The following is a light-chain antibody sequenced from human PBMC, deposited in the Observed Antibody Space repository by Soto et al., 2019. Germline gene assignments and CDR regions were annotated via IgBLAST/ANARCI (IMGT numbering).Light chain of an antibody. Sequence: EIVLTQSPATLSLSPGERATLYCRASHSVYTYLAWYQQKPGQAPRLLIFDVSDRATGIPARFSGSESGTYFTLTINSLEPEDFAVYYCQQRFNWPGTFGLGTKVDIK. CDR2: DVS. CDR3: QQRFNWPGT. CDR1: HSVYTY. V-gene: IGKV3-11*01. J-gene: IGKJ1*01.